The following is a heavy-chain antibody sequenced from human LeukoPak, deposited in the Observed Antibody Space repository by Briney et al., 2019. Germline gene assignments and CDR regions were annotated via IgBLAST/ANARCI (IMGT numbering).Heavy chain of an antibody. J-gene: IGHJ4*02. CDR3: ATPRGYSYGYVPYYFDY. V-gene: IGHV4-38-2*02. CDR1: GYSISSGYY. Sequence: PSETLSLTCTVSGYSISSGYYWGWIRQPPGKGLEWIGSIYHSGSTYYNPSLKSRVTISVDTSKNQFSLKLSSVTAAGTAVYYCATPRGYSYGYVPYYFDYWGQGTLVTVSS. CDR2: IYHSGST. D-gene: IGHD5-18*01.